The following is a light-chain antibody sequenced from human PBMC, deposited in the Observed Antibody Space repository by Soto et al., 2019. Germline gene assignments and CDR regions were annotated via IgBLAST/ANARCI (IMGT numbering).Light chain of an antibody. CDR2: DVT. J-gene: IGLJ1*01. Sequence: QSALTQPRSVSGSPGQSVTITCTGTTSDIGGYHYVSWYQQHPGKVPKLMIYDVTERPSGVPDRFSGSTSGNTASLTISGLLAEDEADYYCCSYAGSYSYVFGTGPKATGL. CDR1: TSDIGGYHY. V-gene: IGLV2-11*01. CDR3: CSYAGSYSYV.